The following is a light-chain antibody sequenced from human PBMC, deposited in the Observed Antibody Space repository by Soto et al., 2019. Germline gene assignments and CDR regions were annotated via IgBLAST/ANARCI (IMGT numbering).Light chain of an antibody. V-gene: IGLV2-14*01. Sequence: QSALTQPASVSGSPGQSITISCTGTNSDVSGFNYVSWYQQHPGKAPKLMIYDVSNRPSGVSNRFSGSKSANTASLTISGLQAEDEADYYCSSYTSSSSVFGGGTQLTVL. J-gene: IGLJ7*01. CDR3: SSYTSSSSV. CDR2: DVS. CDR1: NSDVSGFNY.